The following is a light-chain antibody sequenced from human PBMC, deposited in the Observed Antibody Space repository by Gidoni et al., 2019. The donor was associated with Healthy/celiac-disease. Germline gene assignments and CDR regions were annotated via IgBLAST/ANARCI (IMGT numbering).Light chain of an antibody. CDR2: SNN. CDR3: AAWDDSLNALV. V-gene: IGLV1-44*01. J-gene: IGLJ2*01. Sequence: QSVLTQPPSASGTPGQGVTIPCSGSSSNIGSNTVNWYQQLPGTAPKLLIYSNNQRPSGVPDRFSGSKSGTSASLAISGLQSEDEADYYCAAWDDSLNALVFGGGTKLTVL. CDR1: SSNIGSNT.